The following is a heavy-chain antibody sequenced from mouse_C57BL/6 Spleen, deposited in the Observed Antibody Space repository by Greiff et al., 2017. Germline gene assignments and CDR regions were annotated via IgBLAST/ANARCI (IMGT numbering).Heavy chain of an antibody. CDR3: TRREGGVHYAMDY. J-gene: IGHJ4*01. Sequence: VQLQQSGTVLARPGASVKMSCKTSGYTFTSYWMHWVKQRPGQGLEWIGAIYPGNSDTSYNQKFKGKAKLTAVTSASTAYMELSSLTNEDSAVYYCTRREGGVHYAMDYWGQGTSVTVSS. V-gene: IGHV1-5*01. CDR2: IYPGNSDT. CDR1: GYTFTSYW.